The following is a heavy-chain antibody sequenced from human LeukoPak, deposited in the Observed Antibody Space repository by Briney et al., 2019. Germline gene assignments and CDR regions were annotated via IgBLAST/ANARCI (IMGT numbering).Heavy chain of an antibody. V-gene: IGHV1-69*01. Sequence: SVKVSCKASGGTFSSNAISWVRQAPGQGLEWMGGIIPIFGTANYAQKFQGRVTITADESTSTAYMELSSLRSEDTAVYYCARDGYGPYYFDYWGQGTLVTVSS. J-gene: IGHJ4*02. D-gene: IGHD5-18*01. CDR1: GGTFSSNA. CDR2: IIPIFGTA. CDR3: ARDGYGPYYFDY.